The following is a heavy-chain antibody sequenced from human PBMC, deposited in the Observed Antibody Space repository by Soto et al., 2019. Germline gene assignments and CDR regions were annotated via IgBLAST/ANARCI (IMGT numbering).Heavy chain of an antibody. CDR2: TYYRSKWYN. CDR1: GDSVSGNSAA. V-gene: IGHV6-1*01. Sequence: SQTLSLTCAISGDSVSGNSAAWNWIRQSPSRGLEWLGRTYYRSKWYNDYAVSVKSRITINPDTSKNQLSLQLNSVTPEDTAVYYCARAPESRYSSSIDGFDVWGQGTMVTVS. J-gene: IGHJ3*01. CDR3: ARAPESRYSSSIDGFDV. D-gene: IGHD6-6*01.